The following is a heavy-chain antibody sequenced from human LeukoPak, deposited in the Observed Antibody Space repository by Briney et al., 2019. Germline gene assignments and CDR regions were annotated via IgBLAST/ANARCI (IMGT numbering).Heavy chain of an antibody. CDR3: ARDIQTAYCGGDCYSLDY. J-gene: IGHJ4*02. V-gene: IGHV4-39*07. CDR2: IYYSGST. CDR1: GGSISSGPYY. Sequence: KPSETLSLTCTVSGGSISSGPYYWGWIRQPPGKGLEWIGSIYYSGSTYYNPSLKSRVTISVDTSKNQFSLKLSSVTAADTAVYYCARDIQTAYCGGDCYSLDYWGQGTLVTVSS. D-gene: IGHD2-21*02.